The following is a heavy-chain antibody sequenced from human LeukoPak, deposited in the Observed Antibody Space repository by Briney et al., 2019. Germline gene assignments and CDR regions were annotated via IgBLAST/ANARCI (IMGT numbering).Heavy chain of an antibody. D-gene: IGHD3-10*01. CDR3: AKVSAYFYASGFYS. V-gene: IGHV3-30*02. CDR1: RFTFSRYG. CDR2: IRYDGSNK. J-gene: IGHJ4*02. Sequence: PGGALRLSCAPSRFTFSRYGMHGVRQAPGKGLEGVAFIRYDGSNKYYEASVKGRLPISRNNSQNPLYLQMKSLRPEDTAVYYCAKVSAYFYASGFYSWGQGNRVTVSS.